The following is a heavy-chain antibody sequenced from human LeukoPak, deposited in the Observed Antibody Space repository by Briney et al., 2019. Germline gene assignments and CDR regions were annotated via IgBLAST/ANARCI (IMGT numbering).Heavy chain of an antibody. CDR3: ASISAKLRSHFDY. Sequence: SETLSLTCAVYGGSFSGYYWSWIRQPPGKGLEWIGEINHSGSTNYNPSLKSRVTISVDTSKNQFSLKLSSVTAADTAVYYCASISAKLRSHFDYWGQGTLVTVSS. CDR1: GGSFSGYY. J-gene: IGHJ4*02. D-gene: IGHD2-21*01. CDR2: INHSGST. V-gene: IGHV4-34*01.